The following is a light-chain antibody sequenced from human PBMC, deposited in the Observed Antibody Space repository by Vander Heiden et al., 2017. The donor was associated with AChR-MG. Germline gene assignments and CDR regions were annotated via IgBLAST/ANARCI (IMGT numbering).Light chain of an antibody. Sequence: QSVLTQPPSASGTPGQTLTISCSGSTSNIGRNFLYWYQQVPGAAPQLLIYRNDQRPSGVPHRFSGSKSGTSASLVIRGLRSEDEADYYCAAYDDTLSGLYVFGTGTQVTVL. CDR1: TSNIGRNF. CDR2: RND. V-gene: IGLV1-47*01. CDR3: AAYDDTLSGLYV. J-gene: IGLJ1*01.